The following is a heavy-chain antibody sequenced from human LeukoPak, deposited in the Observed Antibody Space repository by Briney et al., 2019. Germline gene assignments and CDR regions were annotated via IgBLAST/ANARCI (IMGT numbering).Heavy chain of an antibody. J-gene: IGHJ4*02. CDR3: ARVGFGELLIDY. Sequence: GRSLRLSCAASGFTFSSYGMHWVRQAPGKGLEWVAVISYDGSNKYYADSVKGRFTISRDNSKNTLYLQMNSLRAEDTAVYYCARVGFGELLIDYWGQGTLVTVSS. CDR2: ISYDGSNK. D-gene: IGHD3-10*01. CDR1: GFTFSSYG. V-gene: IGHV3-30*03.